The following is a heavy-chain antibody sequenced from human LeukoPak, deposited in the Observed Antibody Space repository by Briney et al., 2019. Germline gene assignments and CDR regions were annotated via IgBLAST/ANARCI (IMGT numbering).Heavy chain of an antibody. CDR3: ARDHSIDDKSWWFDP. J-gene: IGHJ5*02. Sequence: ASVKVSRKTSGYTFTGNWLHRVRRAPGQGREWMGIINPNGGTTIYAPKFQVRVTVTRDTSSNTVYMELSSLRSDDTAVYYCARDHSIDDKSWWFDPWGQGTLVTVSS. CDR1: GYTFTGNW. D-gene: IGHD3-9*01. V-gene: IGHV1-46*01. CDR2: INPNGGTT.